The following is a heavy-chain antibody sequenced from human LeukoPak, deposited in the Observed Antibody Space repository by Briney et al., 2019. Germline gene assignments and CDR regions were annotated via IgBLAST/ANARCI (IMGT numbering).Heavy chain of an antibody. CDR2: IRYDGSNK. CDR1: GFTFSSYG. V-gene: IGHV3-30*02. Sequence: GGALRLSCAASGFTFSSYGMSWVRQAPGKGLEWVAFIRYDGSNKYYADSVKGRFTISRDNSKNTLYLQMNSLRAEDTALYYCARVARGDYYYYYMDVWGKGTTVTVSS. D-gene: IGHD3-10*01. CDR3: ARVARGDYYYYYMDV. J-gene: IGHJ6*03.